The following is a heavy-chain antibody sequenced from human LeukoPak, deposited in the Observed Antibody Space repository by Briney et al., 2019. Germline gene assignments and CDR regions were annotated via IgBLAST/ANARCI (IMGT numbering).Heavy chain of an antibody. J-gene: IGHJ5*02. V-gene: IGHV3-21*01. Sequence: GGSLRLSCAASGFTFSSYSMNWVRQAPGKGLEWVSSISSSSSYIYYADSVKGRFTISRDNAKNSLYLQMNSLRAEDTAVYYCASVGGYCSSTSCYTNWFDPWGQGTLVTVSS. CDR1: GFTFSSYS. D-gene: IGHD2-2*01. CDR3: ASVGGYCSSTSCYTNWFDP. CDR2: ISSSSSYI.